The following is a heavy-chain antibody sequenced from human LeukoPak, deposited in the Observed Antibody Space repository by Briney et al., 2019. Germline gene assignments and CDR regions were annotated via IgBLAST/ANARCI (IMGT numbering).Heavy chain of an antibody. CDR1: GFTFSSYG. Sequence: GGSLRLSCAASGFTFSSYGMHWVRQAPGKGLEWVSSISSSSSYIYYADSVKGRFTISRDNAKNSLYLQMYSLRAEDTAVYYCARGAVVVVAATPSWFDPWGQGTLVTVSS. CDR2: ISSSSSYI. J-gene: IGHJ5*02. D-gene: IGHD2-15*01. CDR3: ARGAVVVVAATPSWFDP. V-gene: IGHV3-21*01.